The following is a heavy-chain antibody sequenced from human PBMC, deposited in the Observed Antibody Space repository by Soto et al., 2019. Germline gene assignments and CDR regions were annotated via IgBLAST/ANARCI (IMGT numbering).Heavy chain of an antibody. CDR3: ARDHGEDVVVAATPADY. CDR1: GYTFTSYA. CDR2: INAGNGNT. V-gene: IGHV1-3*01. Sequence: QVQLMQSGAEVKKPGASVKVSCKASGYTFTSYAMHWVRQAPGQRLEWMGWINAGNGNTNYAQKLQGRVTMTTDTCTRTASMELRSLRSDDTAVYYCARDHGEDVVVAATPADYRGQGTLFTVCS. D-gene: IGHD2-15*01. J-gene: IGHJ4*02.